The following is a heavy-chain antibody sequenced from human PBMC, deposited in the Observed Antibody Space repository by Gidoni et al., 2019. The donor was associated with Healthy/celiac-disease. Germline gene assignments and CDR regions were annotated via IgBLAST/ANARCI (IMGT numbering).Heavy chain of an antibody. J-gene: IGHJ3*02. Sequence: QVQLQESGPGLVKPSDTLSLTCAVSGYSISSSNWWGWIRQPPGKGLEWIGYIYYSGSTYYNPSLKSRVTMSVDTSKNQFSLKLSSVTAVDTAVYYCAREGSNDSSGTTSAFDIWGQGTMVTVSS. CDR3: AREGSNDSSGTTSAFDI. V-gene: IGHV4-28*03. CDR2: IYYSGST. D-gene: IGHD3-22*01. CDR1: GYSISSSNW.